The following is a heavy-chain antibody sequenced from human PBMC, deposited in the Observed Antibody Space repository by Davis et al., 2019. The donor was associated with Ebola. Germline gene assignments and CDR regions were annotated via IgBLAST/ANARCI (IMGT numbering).Heavy chain of an antibody. CDR2: VYYSGST. V-gene: IGHV4-59*08. J-gene: IGHJ4*02. Sequence: SETLSLTCNVSGGSIGASYWSWMRQSPGKGLEWIGYVYYSGSTRYNPSLRSRVIISVDTSTNQFFLKLSSVTAADTAVYYCANRRDDYSLIFDYWGQGALVTVSS. CDR3: ANRRDDYSLIFDY. CDR1: GGSIGASY. D-gene: IGHD5-24*01.